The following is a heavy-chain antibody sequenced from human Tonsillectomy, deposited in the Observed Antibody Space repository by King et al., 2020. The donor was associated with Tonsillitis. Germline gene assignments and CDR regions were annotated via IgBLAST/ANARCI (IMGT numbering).Heavy chain of an antibody. CDR3: ARDQPVGSTRFDY. D-gene: IGHD2-2*01. CDR2: IHTSGST. Sequence: PLQESGPGLVKPSENLSLTCTVSGASMSSYYWSWIRPPAEKGLEWIGRIHTSGSTNYKPSLESRVTMSVDTSKNQFSLKLTSMTAADTAVYYCARDQPVGSTRFDYWGQGILVTVSS. V-gene: IGHV4-4*07. CDR1: GASMSSYY. J-gene: IGHJ4*02.